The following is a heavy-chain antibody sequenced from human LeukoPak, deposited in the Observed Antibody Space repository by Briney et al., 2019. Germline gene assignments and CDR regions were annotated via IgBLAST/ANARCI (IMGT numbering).Heavy chain of an antibody. Sequence: GASVKVSCKASGYTFTGYYMHWVRQAPGQGLEWMGWINTNTGNPTYAQGFTGRFVFSLDTSVSTACLQISSLKAEDTAVYYCARGREAVAGTSKYWGQGTLVTVSS. CDR2: INTNTGNP. J-gene: IGHJ4*02. CDR1: GYTFTGYY. V-gene: IGHV7-4-1*02. CDR3: ARGREAVAGTSKY. D-gene: IGHD6-19*01.